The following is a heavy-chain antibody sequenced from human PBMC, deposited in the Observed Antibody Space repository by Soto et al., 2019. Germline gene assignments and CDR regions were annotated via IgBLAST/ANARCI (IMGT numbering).Heavy chain of an antibody. CDR3: ARSHSEYCSGGSCYSGYYYYYYMDV. D-gene: IGHD2-15*01. V-gene: IGHV1-18*01. CDR1: GYTFTSYG. Sequence: ASVKVSCKASGYTFTSYGISWVRQAPGQGLEWMGWISAYNGNTNYAQKLQGRVTMTTDTSTSTAYMELRSLRSDDTAVYYCARSHSEYCSGGSCYSGYYYYYYMDVWGKGTTVTVSS. CDR2: ISAYNGNT. J-gene: IGHJ6*03.